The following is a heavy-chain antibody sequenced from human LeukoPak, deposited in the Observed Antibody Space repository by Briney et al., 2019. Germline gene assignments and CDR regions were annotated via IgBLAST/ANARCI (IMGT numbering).Heavy chain of an antibody. CDR2: IYTSGST. J-gene: IGHJ5*02. CDR3: ARGALSEEFDP. CDR1: GGSISSGSYY. V-gene: IGHV4-61*02. Sequence: SQTLSLTCTVSGGSISSGSYYWSWIRQPAGKGLEWMGRIYTSGSTHYNPSLKSRVTISVDTSKNQFSLKLSSVTAADTAVYYCARGALSEEFDPWGQGTLVTVSS. D-gene: IGHD1-26*01.